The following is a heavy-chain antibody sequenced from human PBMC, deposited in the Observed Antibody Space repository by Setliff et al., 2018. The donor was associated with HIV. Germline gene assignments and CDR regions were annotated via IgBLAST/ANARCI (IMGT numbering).Heavy chain of an antibody. CDR2: MNPDSGLT. D-gene: IGHD1-26*01. J-gene: IGHJ4*02. CDR1: GYTFTNYD. Sequence: VASVKVSCKASGYTFTNYDINWVRQVPGQGLEWMGRMNPDSGLTDYAPKLQGRVIMTRNTSITTAYMQVTRLRSDDTAVYYCARGSFGGSYSSFWGQGTLVTSPQ. V-gene: IGHV1-8*01. CDR3: ARGSFGGSYSSF.